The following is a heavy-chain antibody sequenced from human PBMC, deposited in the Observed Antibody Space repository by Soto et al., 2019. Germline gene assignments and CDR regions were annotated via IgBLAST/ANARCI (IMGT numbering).Heavy chain of an antibody. D-gene: IGHD3-10*01. CDR2: INHSGST. CDR1: GGSFSGYY. Sequence: QVQLQQWGAGLLKPSETLSLTCAVYGGSFSGYYWSWIRQPPGKGLEWIGEINHSGSTNYNPSLKSRVTISVDTSKNQFSLKLSSVTAADTAVYYCARVAVRAGAQPPPRDTYYYGSGSYYNRGTWFDPWGQGTLVTVSS. J-gene: IGHJ5*02. V-gene: IGHV4-34*01. CDR3: ARVAVRAGAQPPPRDTYYYGSGSYYNRGTWFDP.